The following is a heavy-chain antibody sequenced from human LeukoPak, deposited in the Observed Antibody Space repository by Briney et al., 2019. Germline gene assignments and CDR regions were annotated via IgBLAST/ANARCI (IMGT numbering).Heavy chain of an antibody. CDR3: AREFYGTFDY. D-gene: IGHD4-17*01. J-gene: IGHJ4*02. CDR2: IKQDGSEK. Sequence: PGGSLRLSCAASGFTFSNSWMSWVXQAPGXGLEWVANIKQDGSEKYYVDSVKGRFTISRDNAKNSLYLQMNSLRAEDTAIYYCAREFYGTFDYWGQGTLVTVSS. V-gene: IGHV3-7*05. CDR1: GFTFSNSW.